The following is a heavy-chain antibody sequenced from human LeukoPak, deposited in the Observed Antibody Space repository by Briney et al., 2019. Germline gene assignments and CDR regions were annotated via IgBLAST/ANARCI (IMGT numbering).Heavy chain of an antibody. D-gene: IGHD6-6*01. J-gene: IGHJ4*02. Sequence: SETLSLTCTVSGGSISSYYWSWIRQPPGKGLEWIGYIYTSGSTNYNSSLKSRVTISVDTSKNQFSLKLSSVTAADTAVYYCASRGGAALGFDYWGQGTLVTVSS. V-gene: IGHV4-4*09. CDR3: ASRGGAALGFDY. CDR2: IYTSGST. CDR1: GGSISSYY.